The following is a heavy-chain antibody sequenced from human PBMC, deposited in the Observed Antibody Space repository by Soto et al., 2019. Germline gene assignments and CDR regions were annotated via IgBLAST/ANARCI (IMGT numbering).Heavy chain of an antibody. CDR2: TYFRSKWYK. CDR1: GDSVSSNTAS. D-gene: IGHD5-12*01. Sequence: SQTLSLTCAISGDSVSSNTASWNWIRQSPSRGLERLGRTYFRSKWYKDYAVSVKSRIIINPDTSNNQFSLQLNSVTPEDTAVYFCAKGDNLGPKTGYAFDPWGQGIMVTVSS. J-gene: IGHJ5*02. CDR3: AKGDNLGPKTGYAFDP. V-gene: IGHV6-1*01.